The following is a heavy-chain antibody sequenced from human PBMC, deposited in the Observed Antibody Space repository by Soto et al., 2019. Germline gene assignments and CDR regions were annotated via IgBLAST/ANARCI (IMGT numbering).Heavy chain of an antibody. V-gene: IGHV4-34*01. CDR1: GGSFSGYY. J-gene: IGHJ6*03. Sequence: SETLSLTCAVYGGSFSGYYWSWIRQPPGKGLEWIGEINHSGSTNYNPSLKSRVTISVDTSKNQFSLKLSSVTAADTAVYYCASGYYEGYYYYMDVWGKGTTVTVSS. CDR2: INHSGST. CDR3: ASGYYEGYYYYMDV. D-gene: IGHD3-3*01.